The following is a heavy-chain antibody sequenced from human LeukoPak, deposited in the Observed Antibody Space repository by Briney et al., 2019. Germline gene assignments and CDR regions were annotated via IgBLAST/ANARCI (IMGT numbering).Heavy chain of an antibody. CDR3: ARDPRERRHPYYDSSGYYFDY. V-gene: IGHV3-48*01. CDR1: GFTFSSYS. Sequence: PGGSLRLSCAASGFTFSSYSMNWVRQAPGKGLEWVSYISSSSSTIYYADSVKGRFTISRDNAKNSLYLQMNSLRAEDTAVYYCARDPRERRHPYYDSSGYYFDYWGQGTLVTVSS. D-gene: IGHD3-22*01. CDR2: ISSSSSTI. J-gene: IGHJ4*02.